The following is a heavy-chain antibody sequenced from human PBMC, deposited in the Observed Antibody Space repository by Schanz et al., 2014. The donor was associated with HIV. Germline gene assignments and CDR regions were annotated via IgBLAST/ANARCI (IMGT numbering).Heavy chain of an antibody. D-gene: IGHD7-27*01. J-gene: IGHJ5*01. CDR2: ISPYSGNT. Sequence: QVQLVQSGAEVKKPGASVKVSCKASGYTFTNYDITWVRQAPGQGLEWMGWISPYSGNTKYAQKLQDRFTMTTDTSTTTAYMELTSLSSDDTAIYYCARSLGYSDNWLDFWGQGTLVTVSS. V-gene: IGHV1-18*01. CDR3: ARSLGYSDNWLDF. CDR1: GYTFTNYD.